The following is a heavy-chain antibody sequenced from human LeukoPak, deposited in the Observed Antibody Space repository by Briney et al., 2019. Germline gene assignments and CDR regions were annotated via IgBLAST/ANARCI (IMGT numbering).Heavy chain of an antibody. CDR1: GFTVSSNY. V-gene: IGHV3-53*01. Sequence: GGSLRLSCAASGFTVSSNYMSWVRQAPGKGLEWVSVIYSGGSTYYADSVKGRFTISRDNSKNTLYLQMNSLRAEDTAVYYCASWDSSGYYFLDYWGQGTLVTVSS. CDR2: IYSGGST. CDR3: ASWDSSGYYFLDY. D-gene: IGHD3-22*01. J-gene: IGHJ4*02.